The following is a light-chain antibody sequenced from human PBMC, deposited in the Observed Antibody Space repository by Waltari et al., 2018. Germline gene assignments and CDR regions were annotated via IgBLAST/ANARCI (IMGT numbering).Light chain of an antibody. Sequence: EIGLTQSPGTLSLSTGEGATLSCRASQSVSSSHLAWYQQKPGQAPRLLIYGASSRATGIPDRFSGSGSGTDFTLTISKLEPEDFAVYYCQHYGTSPSITFAQGTRLDIK. CDR1: QSVSSSH. J-gene: IGKJ5*01. CDR2: GAS. CDR3: QHYGTSPSIT. V-gene: IGKV3-20*01.